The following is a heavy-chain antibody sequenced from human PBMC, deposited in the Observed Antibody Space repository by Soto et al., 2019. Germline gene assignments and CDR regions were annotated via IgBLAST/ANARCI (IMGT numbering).Heavy chain of an antibody. CDR2: THHSGST. D-gene: IGHD3-3*01. Sequence: QVQLQESGAGLVKPSETLSLTCTVSGNSISGPFWGWIRQAPGKGLEWIAYTHHSGSTNYSPSLGSRVTMSLDTSKNHFSLKLSSLTVADTAVYYCARVWGGNLRFLESLVFDYWGQGILVTVSS. J-gene: IGHJ4*02. CDR3: ARVWGGNLRFLESLVFDY. V-gene: IGHV4-59*11. CDR1: GNSISGPF.